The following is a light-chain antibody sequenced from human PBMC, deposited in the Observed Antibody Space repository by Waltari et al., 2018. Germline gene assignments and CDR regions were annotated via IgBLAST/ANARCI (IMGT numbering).Light chain of an antibody. CDR3: QQSYYAPWT. V-gene: IGKV1-39*01. Sequence: DIQMTQSPSSLSASVGDRVTITCRASQSITSSLNWYQQKPGKAPKLLIHTVSSLQSGVPSRFSGSGSGTDFTLTISSLQPEDFATYSCQQSYYAPWTFGQGTKVEI. J-gene: IGKJ1*01. CDR2: TVS. CDR1: QSITSS.